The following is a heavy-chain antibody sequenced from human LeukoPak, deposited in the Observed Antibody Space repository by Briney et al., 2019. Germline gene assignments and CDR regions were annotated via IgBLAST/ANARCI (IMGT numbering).Heavy chain of an antibody. Sequence: EASVKVSCKASGYTFTSYYMHWVRQAPGQGLEWMGIINPSGGSTSYAQKFQGRVTMTRDTSTSTVYMELSSLRSEDTAVYYCARDSSPPSIAAAAYYFDYWGQGTLVTVSS. CDR1: GYTFTSYY. CDR2: INPSGGST. D-gene: IGHD6-13*01. V-gene: IGHV1-46*01. CDR3: ARDSSPPSIAAAAYYFDY. J-gene: IGHJ4*02.